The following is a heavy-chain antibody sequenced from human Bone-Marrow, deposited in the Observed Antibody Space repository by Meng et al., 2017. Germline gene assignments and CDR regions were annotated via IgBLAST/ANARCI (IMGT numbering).Heavy chain of an antibody. D-gene: IGHD3-16*02. Sequence: SETLSLTCTVSGGSISSYYWSWIRQPPGKGLEWIGYIYYSGSTNYNPSLKSRVTISVDTSKNQFSLKLSSVTAADTAVYYCARAGSTEYDYVWGSYRYTDYYYGMDVWGQGTTVTVSS. CDR2: IYYSGST. J-gene: IGHJ6*02. V-gene: IGHV4-59*01. CDR1: GGSISSYY. CDR3: ARAGSTEYDYVWGSYRYTDYYYGMDV.